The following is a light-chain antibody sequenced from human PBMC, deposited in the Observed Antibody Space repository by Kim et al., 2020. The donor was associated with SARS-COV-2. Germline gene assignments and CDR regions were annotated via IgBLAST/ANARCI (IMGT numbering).Light chain of an antibody. CDR2: YDS. V-gene: IGLV3-21*01. CDR3: QVWDTSSYHVV. J-gene: IGLJ2*01. Sequence: SYELTQPPSVSVAPGKTASIPCGGDSIGSKSVHWYQQKPGQAPVLVIYYDSDRPSGIPVRFSGSNSGNTATLTISRVEAGDEADYYCQVWDTSSYHVVFGGGTQLTVL. CDR1: SIGSKS.